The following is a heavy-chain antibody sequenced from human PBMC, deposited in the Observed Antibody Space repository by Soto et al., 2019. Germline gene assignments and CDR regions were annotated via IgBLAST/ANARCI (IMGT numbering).Heavy chain of an antibody. D-gene: IGHD7-27*01. CDR1: GYTFTSYD. CDR2: MNPNSGNT. V-gene: IGHV1-8*01. J-gene: IGHJ4*02. Sequence: ASVKVPCKASGYTFTSYDFNWVRQATGQGLEWMGWMNPNSGNTGYAQKFQGRVTMTRNTSISTAYMELSSLRSEDTAVYYCARVRVPNWGFPDYWGQGTLVTVSS. CDR3: ARVRVPNWGFPDY.